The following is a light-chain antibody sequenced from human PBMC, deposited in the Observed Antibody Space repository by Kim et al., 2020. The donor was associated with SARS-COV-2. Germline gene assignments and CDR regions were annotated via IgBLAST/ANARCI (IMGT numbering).Light chain of an antibody. Sequence: VSPGERATLSCRASQSVSRHLAWYQQKPGQAPRLLIYGASTRATGIPARFSGRGSGTEFTLTISSLQSEDFAVYYCQQYNNWPPYTFGQGTKLEI. V-gene: IGKV3-15*01. CDR3: QQYNNWPPYT. CDR2: GAS. CDR1: QSVSRH. J-gene: IGKJ2*01.